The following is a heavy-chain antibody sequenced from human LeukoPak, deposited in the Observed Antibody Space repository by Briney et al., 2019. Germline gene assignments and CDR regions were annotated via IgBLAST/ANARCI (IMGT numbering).Heavy chain of an antibody. CDR2: IYYSGST. J-gene: IGHJ4*02. CDR3: ARSGGYDRPFDY. V-gene: IGHV4-59*01. D-gene: IGHD5-12*01. Sequence: ESSETLSLTCAVYGGSFSGYYWSWIRQPPGKGLEWIGYIYYSGSTNYNPSLKSRVTISVDTSKNQFSLKLSSVTAADTAVYYCARSGGYDRPFDYWGQGTLVTVSS. CDR1: GGSFSGYY.